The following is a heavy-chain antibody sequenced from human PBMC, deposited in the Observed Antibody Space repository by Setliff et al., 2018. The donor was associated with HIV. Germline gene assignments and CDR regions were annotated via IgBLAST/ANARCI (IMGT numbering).Heavy chain of an antibody. D-gene: IGHD6-6*01. Sequence: GASLKISCATSGFAFSDYDFHWVRQVTGEGLEWVSAIGTGGDTYYADSVKGRFTISRENAKNSLYLQMNNVRAGDTAVYYCTRELNGHTSSHYYFGLDVWGQGTTVTVSS. J-gene: IGHJ6*02. V-gene: IGHV3-13*01. CDR1: GFAFSDYD. CDR2: IGTGGDT. CDR3: TRELNGHTSSHYYFGLDV.